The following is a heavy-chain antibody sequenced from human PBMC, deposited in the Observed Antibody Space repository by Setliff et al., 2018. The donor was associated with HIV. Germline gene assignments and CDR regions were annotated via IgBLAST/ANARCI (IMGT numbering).Heavy chain of an antibody. CDR3: ARDRSHYGSGKVTRYYTDV. CDR1: GDSIRSGGYY. CDR2: IHYSGNT. Sequence: SETLSLTCTVFGDSIRSGGYYWSWIRKHPGKGLEWIGYIHYSGNTYYNPSLKGRLTMSVDTSKNQFSLKLSSVTAADAAVYYCARDRSHYGSGKVTRYYTDVWGKGTTVTVSS. V-gene: IGHV4-31*03. J-gene: IGHJ6*03. D-gene: IGHD3-10*01.